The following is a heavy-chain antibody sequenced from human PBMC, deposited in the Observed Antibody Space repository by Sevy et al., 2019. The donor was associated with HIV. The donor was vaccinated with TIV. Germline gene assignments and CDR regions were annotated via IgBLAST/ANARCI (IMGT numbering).Heavy chain of an antibody. V-gene: IGHV3-23*01. J-gene: IGHJ4*02. CDR1: GFTFSSYA. CDR2: ISGSGIST. CDR3: AKGIGYSGYETDY. D-gene: IGHD5-12*01. Sequence: GGSLRLSCAASGFTFSSYAMSWVRQAPGKGLEWASAISGSGISTYYADSVKGRFTISRDNAKNTLYLQMNHRRAEDTAVFYCAKGIGYSGYETDYWGQGTLVTVSS.